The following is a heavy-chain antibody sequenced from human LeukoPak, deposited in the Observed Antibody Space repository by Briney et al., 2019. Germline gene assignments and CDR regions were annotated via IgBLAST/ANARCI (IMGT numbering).Heavy chain of an antibody. CDR1: GGSFSGYY. CDR2: INHSGST. Sequence: SETLSLTCAVYGGSFSGYYWSWIRQPPGKGLEWIGEINHSGSTNYNPSLKSRVTISVDTSKNQFSLKLSSVTAADTAVYYCARLLAGAKTPPDYWGQGTLVTVSS. CDR3: ARLLAGAKTPPDY. D-gene: IGHD1-26*01. V-gene: IGHV4-34*01. J-gene: IGHJ4*02.